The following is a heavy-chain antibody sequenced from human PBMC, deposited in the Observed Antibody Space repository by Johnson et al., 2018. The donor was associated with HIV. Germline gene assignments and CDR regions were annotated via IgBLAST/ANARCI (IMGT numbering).Heavy chain of an antibody. CDR1: GFTFSSYA. V-gene: IGHV3-30-3*01. J-gene: IGHJ3*02. CDR3: ARDGDEFGDGYNPTEI. D-gene: IGHD5-24*01. Sequence: QVQLVESGGGVVQPGRSLRLSCAASGFTFSSYAMHWVRQAPGKWLEWVAVISYDGSNKYYADSVKGRFTISRDNSKNPLYLQMNSLRAEDTAVYYCARDGDEFGDGYNPTEIWGQGTMVPVSS. CDR2: ISYDGSNK.